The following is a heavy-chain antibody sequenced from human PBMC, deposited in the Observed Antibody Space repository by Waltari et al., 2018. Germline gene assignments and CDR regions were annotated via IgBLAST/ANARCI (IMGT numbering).Heavy chain of an antibody. CDR2: IIPIVGKA. D-gene: IGHD3-10*01. CDR1: GGPFSSYP. J-gene: IGHJ4*02. V-gene: IGHV1-69*01. CDR3: ARDKVVRGVIIGEKDY. Sequence: QVQLVQSGAEVKKPGSSVKVSCKASGGPFSSYPISWVRQAPGQGLEWMGGIIPIVGKANYAQKFQGRVTITADESTSTAYMELSSLRSEDTAVYYCARDKVVRGVIIGEKDYWGQGTLVTVSS.